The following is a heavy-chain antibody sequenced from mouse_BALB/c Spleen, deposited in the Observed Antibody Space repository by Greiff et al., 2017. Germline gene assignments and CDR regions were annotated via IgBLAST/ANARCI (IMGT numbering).Heavy chain of an antibody. Sequence: VQVVESGAELVRPGTSVKVSCKASGYAFTNYLIEWVKQRPGQGLEWIGVINPGSGGTNYNEKFKGKATLTADKSSSTAYMQLSSLTSDDSAVYFCARRNFYMDYWGQGTTLTVSS. CDR2: INPGSGGT. CDR1: GYAFTNYL. V-gene: IGHV1-54*03. CDR3: ARRNFYMDY. J-gene: IGHJ2*01.